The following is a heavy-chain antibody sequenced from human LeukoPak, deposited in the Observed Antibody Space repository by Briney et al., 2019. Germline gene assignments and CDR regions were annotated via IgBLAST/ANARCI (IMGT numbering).Heavy chain of an antibody. Sequence: ASVKVSCKASGYTFTGYYMHWVRQAPGQGLEWMGWINPNSGGTNYAQKFQGRVTMTRDTSISTAYMELSRLRSDDTAIYYCARDPEGGPSSWIPGWFDPWGQGTLVTVSS. V-gene: IGHV1-2*02. CDR1: GYTFTGYY. D-gene: IGHD6-13*01. J-gene: IGHJ5*02. CDR2: INPNSGGT. CDR3: ARDPEGGPSSWIPGWFDP.